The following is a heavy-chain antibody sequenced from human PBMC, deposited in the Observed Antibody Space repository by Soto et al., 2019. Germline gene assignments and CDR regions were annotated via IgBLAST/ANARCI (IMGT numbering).Heavy chain of an antibody. CDR3: ARESSSSCPDY. D-gene: IGHD6-13*01. Sequence: QVQLVQSGAEVKKPGASVKVSCKASGYTFTSYGISWVRQAPGQGLEWMGWISAYSGNTNPAQKLQGRVTMTTDTSTSTAYTALRSLRSDDTAVYYCARESSSSCPDYWGQGTLVTVSS. CDR2: ISAYSGNT. V-gene: IGHV1-18*01. J-gene: IGHJ4*02. CDR1: GYTFTSYG.